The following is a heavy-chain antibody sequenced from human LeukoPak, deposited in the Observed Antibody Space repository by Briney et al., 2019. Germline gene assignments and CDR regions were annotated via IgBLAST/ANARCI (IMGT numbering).Heavy chain of an antibody. J-gene: IGHJ5*02. Sequence: ASVKVSCKASGGTFSSYAISWVRQAPGQGLEWMGGIIPIFGTANYAQKFQGRVTITADESTSTAYMELSSLRSEDTAVYYCAHEYCSGGSCSSWGQGTLVTVSS. CDR3: AHEYCSGGSCSS. V-gene: IGHV1-69*13. CDR2: IIPIFGTA. D-gene: IGHD2-15*01. CDR1: GGTFSSYA.